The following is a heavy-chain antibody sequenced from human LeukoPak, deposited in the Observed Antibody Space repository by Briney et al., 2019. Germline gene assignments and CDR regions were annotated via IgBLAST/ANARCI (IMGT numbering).Heavy chain of an antibody. Sequence: GFLRLSCAASGFTFSDYILDWVRQAPGKGLEWVGRIRRGTNNYTTEYAASVKGRFIISRDDSKNSLYLHMNSLKTEDTAVYHCTRDGGDSTKTAFDMWGQGTMVTVSS. CDR3: TRDGGDSTKTAFDM. CDR2: IRRGTNNYTT. D-gene: IGHD2/OR15-2a*01. J-gene: IGHJ3*02. CDR1: GFTFSDYI. V-gene: IGHV3-72*01.